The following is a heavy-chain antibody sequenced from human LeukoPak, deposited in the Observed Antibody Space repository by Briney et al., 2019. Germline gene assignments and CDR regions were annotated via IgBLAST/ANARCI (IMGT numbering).Heavy chain of an antibody. CDR3: ARCRYIAAATGPFDY. D-gene: IGHD6-13*01. CDR1: GFTFSSYA. J-gene: IGHJ4*02. CDR2: ISYDGSNK. Sequence: PGGSLRLSSAASGFTFSSYAMHWVRQAPGKGLERVAVISYDGSNKYYADSVKGRFTISRDNSKNTLYLQMNSLRAEDTAVYYCARCRYIAAATGPFDYWGQGILVTVSS. V-gene: IGHV3-30*04.